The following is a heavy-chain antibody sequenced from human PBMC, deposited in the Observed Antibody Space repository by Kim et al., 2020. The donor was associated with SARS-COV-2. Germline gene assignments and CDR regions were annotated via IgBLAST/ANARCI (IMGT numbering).Heavy chain of an antibody. J-gene: IGHJ4*02. Sequence: GESLKISCKGSGYSFTSYWIGWVRQMPGKGLEWMGIIYPGDSDTRYSPSFQGQVTISADKSISTAYLQWSSLKASDTAMYYCARGGLRYSSGSYFDYWGQGTLVTVSS. D-gene: IGHD5-18*01. V-gene: IGHV5-51*01. CDR2: IYPGDSDT. CDR1: GYSFTSYW. CDR3: ARGGLRYSSGSYFDY.